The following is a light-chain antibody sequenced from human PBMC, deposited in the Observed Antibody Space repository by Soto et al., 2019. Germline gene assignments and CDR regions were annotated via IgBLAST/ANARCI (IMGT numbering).Light chain of an antibody. CDR3: QQFAISST. CDR1: HNIERW. Sequence: IQMTQSPSTLSASVGDRVTITCRASHNIERWMAWYQQKPGKAPSLLTFDASTVHSRVPSRFSGSGSGTDFTLTISSLQPDDFATYYSQQFAISSTCGQGTKVEVK. J-gene: IGKJ1*01. V-gene: IGKV1-5*01. CDR2: DAS.